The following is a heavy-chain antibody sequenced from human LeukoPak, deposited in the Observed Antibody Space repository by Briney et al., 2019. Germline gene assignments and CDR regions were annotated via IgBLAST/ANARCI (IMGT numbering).Heavy chain of an antibody. D-gene: IGHD1-26*01. Sequence: GGSLRLSCAASGFTFSSYGMHWVRQAPGKGLEWVAVISYDGSNKYYADSVKGRFTISRDNSKNTLYLQMNSLRAEDTAVYYCARDGGRGGSPFLDYWGQGTLVTVSS. J-gene: IGHJ4*02. CDR2: ISYDGSNK. CDR1: GFTFSSYG. CDR3: ARDGGRGGSPFLDY. V-gene: IGHV3-30*03.